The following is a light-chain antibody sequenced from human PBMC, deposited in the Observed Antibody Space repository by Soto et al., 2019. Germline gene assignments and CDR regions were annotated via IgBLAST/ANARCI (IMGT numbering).Light chain of an antibody. Sequence: DIQMTQSPSTLSASVGDRVTITCRASQSVSSWVAWYQQKPGKAPKLLIFEASILQGGVPSRFSGGGSGAEFTLTISSLQPDDFATYYCQQYASYSSLTFGGGNKVEIK. CDR3: QQYASYSSLT. J-gene: IGKJ4*01. V-gene: IGKV1-5*03. CDR2: EAS. CDR1: QSVSSW.